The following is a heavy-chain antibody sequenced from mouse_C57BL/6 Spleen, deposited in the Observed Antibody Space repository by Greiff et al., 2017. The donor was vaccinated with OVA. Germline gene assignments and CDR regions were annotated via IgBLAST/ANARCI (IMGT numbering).Heavy chain of an antibody. Sequence: QVQLQQPGAELVRPGTSVKLSCKASGYTFTSYWMHWVKQRPGQGLEWIGVIDPSDSYTNYNQKFKGKATLTVDTSSSTAYMQLSSLTSEDSAVYYGAKGDYYGSRGYWGQGTTLTVSA. V-gene: IGHV1-59*01. D-gene: IGHD1-1*01. J-gene: IGHJ2*01. CDR1: GYTFTSYW. CDR2: IDPSDSYT. CDR3: AKGDYYGSRGY.